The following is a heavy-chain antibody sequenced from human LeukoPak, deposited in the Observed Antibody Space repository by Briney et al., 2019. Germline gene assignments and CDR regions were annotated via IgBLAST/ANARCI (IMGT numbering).Heavy chain of an antibody. J-gene: IGHJ6*03. V-gene: IGHV1-2*02. CDR3: ARDKIAAAGLQADDYYYYYMDV. CDR2: INPNSGGT. CDR1: GYTFTGYY. D-gene: IGHD6-13*01. Sequence: ASVKVSCKASGYTFTGYYIHWVRQAPGQGLEWMGWINPNSGGTNYAQKFQGRVTVTRDTSIRTAYMELWRLRSDDTAMYFCARDKIAAAGLQADDYYYYYMDVWGKGTTVTVSS.